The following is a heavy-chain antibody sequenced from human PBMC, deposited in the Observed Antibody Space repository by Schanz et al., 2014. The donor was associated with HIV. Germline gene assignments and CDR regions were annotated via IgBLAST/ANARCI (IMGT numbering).Heavy chain of an antibody. CDR1: GFSFTNAW. V-gene: IGHV3-23*04. J-gene: IGHJ4*02. CDR3: AKGDPTAADPTDS. D-gene: IGHD2-15*01. Sequence: ELQLVESGGGLVKPGGSLTLSCATSGFSFTNAWMSWVRQAPGKGLEWVSSISGGSGSTFYADSVKGRFTISRDNYRNTLDLQMDSLRAEDTAVYYCAKGDPTAADPTDSWGQGTLVTVSP. CDR2: ISGGSGST.